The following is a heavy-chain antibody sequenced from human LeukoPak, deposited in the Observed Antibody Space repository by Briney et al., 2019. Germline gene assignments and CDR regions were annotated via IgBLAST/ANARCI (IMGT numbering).Heavy chain of an antibody. CDR3: ARDSKVGARYFFDF. D-gene: IGHD3-9*01. Sequence: GGSLRLSCAASGFTFSSYWMHWVRHAPGKGLVWVSRINSDGSSTSYADSVKGRFTVSRDNSKNTLYLEMNNLRGGDTAVYYCARDSKVGARYFFDFWGQGARVTVSS. CDR1: GFTFSSYW. CDR2: INSDGSST. V-gene: IGHV3-74*01. J-gene: IGHJ4*02.